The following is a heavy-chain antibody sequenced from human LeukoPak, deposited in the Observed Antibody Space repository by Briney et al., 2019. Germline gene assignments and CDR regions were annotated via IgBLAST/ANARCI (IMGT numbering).Heavy chain of an antibody. CDR3: ARDLEIDGYSYGVFDY. V-gene: IGHV1-46*01. D-gene: IGHD5-18*01. Sequence: ASVKVSCKASGYTFTSYYMHWVRQAPGQGLEWMGVINPSGGSTRYAQSFQGRVTLTRDTSTSTFYMGLSSLRSEDTAVYYCARDLEIDGYSYGVFDYWGQGTLLTVSS. CDR1: GYTFTSYY. CDR2: INPSGGST. J-gene: IGHJ4*02.